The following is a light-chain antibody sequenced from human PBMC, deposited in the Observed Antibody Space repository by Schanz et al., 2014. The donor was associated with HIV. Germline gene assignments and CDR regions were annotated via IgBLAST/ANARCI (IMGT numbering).Light chain of an antibody. CDR1: SSDVGGYNY. J-gene: IGLJ2*01. Sequence: QSALTQPASVSGSPGQSITISCTGTSSDVGGYNYVSWYQQHPGKAPKLMIYEVSKRPSGVPNRFSGSKSGNTASLTVSGLQAEDEADYYCTSYAGRNVLVFGGGTQLTVL. CDR3: TSYAGRNVLV. V-gene: IGLV2-8*01. CDR2: EVS.